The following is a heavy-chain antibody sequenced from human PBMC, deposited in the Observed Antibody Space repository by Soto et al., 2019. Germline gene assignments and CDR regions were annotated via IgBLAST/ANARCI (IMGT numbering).Heavy chain of an antibody. J-gene: IGHJ5*02. CDR3: AKTTANYDILTGYLRGWFDP. Sequence: GSLRLSCAASGFTFSSYAMSWVRQAPGKGLEWVSAISGSGGSTYYADSVKGRFTISRDNSKNTLYLQMNSLRAEDTAVCYCAKTTANYDILTGYLRGWFDPWGQGTLVTVSS. CDR1: GFTFSSYA. D-gene: IGHD3-9*01. CDR2: ISGSGGST. V-gene: IGHV3-23*01.